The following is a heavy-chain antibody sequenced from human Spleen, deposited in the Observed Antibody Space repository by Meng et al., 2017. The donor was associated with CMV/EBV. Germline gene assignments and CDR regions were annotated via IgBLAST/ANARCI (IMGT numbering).Heavy chain of an antibody. J-gene: IGHJ3*02. V-gene: IGHV3-15*01. Sequence: WMSWVRQAPGKGLEWVGRIKSKTEGGTTDYAAPVKGRCTISRDDSKNTLYLQMNSLETEDTAVYYCTTVVINYYDSRGRPRNDAFDIWGQGTMVTVSS. CDR2: IKSKTEGGTT. CDR1: W. CDR3: TTVVINYYDSRGRPRNDAFDI. D-gene: IGHD3-22*01.